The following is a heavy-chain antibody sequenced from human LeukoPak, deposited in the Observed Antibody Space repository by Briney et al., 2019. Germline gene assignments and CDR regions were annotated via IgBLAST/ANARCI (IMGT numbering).Heavy chain of an antibody. D-gene: IGHD3-22*01. CDR1: GFTFSNYW. J-gene: IGHJ5*02. CDR2: INSGGSST. Sequence: GGSLRLSCAASGFTFSNYWRDWVRQAPGKGLVWVLRINSGGSSTSYADSVKGRFTIARDNAKNTLYLQMNSLRADDTAVYYCAREVYYYDRSGYYSTDNWFDPWGQGTLVTVSS. V-gene: IGHV3-74*01. CDR3: AREVYYYDRSGYYSTDNWFDP.